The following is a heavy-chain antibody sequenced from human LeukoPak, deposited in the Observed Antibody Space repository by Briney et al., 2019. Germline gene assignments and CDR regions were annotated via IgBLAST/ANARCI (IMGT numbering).Heavy chain of an antibody. J-gene: IGHJ4*02. CDR1: GFPFSNHA. CDR2: TIGSGSST. Sequence: PGGSLRLSCAASGFPFSNHAMSWVRQAPGKGLEWVSATIGSGSSTYYADSVKGRFTISRDNARNTLFLQMNSLRVEDTAVYYCAKDGTHSSGWAPFDSWGQGTLVIVSS. V-gene: IGHV3-23*01. D-gene: IGHD6-19*01. CDR3: AKDGTHSSGWAPFDS.